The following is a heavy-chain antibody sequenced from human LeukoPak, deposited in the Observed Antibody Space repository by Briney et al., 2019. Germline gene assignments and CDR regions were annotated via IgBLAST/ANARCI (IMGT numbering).Heavy chain of an antibody. J-gene: IGHJ6*02. V-gene: IGHV4-34*01. CDR1: GFTFRSYA. Sequence: GSLRLSCAASGFTFRSYAMSWIRQPPGKGLEWIGEINHSGSTNYNPSLKSRVTISVDTSKNQFSLKLSSVTAADTAVYYCARGPEVVAAPAGGMDVWGQGPRSPSP. CDR2: INHSGST. CDR3: ARGPEVVAAPAGGMDV. D-gene: IGHD2-15*01.